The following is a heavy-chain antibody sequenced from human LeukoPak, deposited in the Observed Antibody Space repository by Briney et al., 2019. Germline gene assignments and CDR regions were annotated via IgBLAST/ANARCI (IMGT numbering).Heavy chain of an antibody. Sequence: PSETLSLTCTVSGGSISSYYWSWIRQPPGKGLEWIGYIYYSGSTNYNPSLKSRVTISVDRSKNQFSLKLSSVTAADTAVYYCARGGYNYYYYMDVWGKGTTVTVSS. CDR3: ARGGYNYYYYMDV. CDR1: GGSISSYY. V-gene: IGHV4-59*12. J-gene: IGHJ6*03. CDR2: IYYSGST. D-gene: IGHD6-25*01.